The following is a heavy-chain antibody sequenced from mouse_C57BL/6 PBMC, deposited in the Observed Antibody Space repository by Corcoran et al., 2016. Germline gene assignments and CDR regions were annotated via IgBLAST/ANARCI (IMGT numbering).Heavy chain of an antibody. Sequence: EVQLQQSGPELVNPGASVKISCKASGYTFTDYYMNWVKQSHGKSLEWIGDINPNNGGTSYNQKFKGKATLTVDKSSSTAYMELRSLTSEDSAVYYCARSFYYDYDWFAYWGQGTLVTVSA. V-gene: IGHV1-26*01. D-gene: IGHD2-4*01. CDR1: GYTFTDYY. CDR3: ARSFYYDYDWFAY. J-gene: IGHJ3*01. CDR2: INPNNGGT.